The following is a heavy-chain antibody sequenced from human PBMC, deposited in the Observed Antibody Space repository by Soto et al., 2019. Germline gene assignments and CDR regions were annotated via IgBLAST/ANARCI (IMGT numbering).Heavy chain of an antibody. V-gene: IGHV3-7*03. CDR3: ARDREWEPSQEGFDY. CDR2: INQDGSEK. Sequence: EVQLVESGGGLVQPGGSLRLSCVASEFTFSDYWMSWVRQAPGKGLEWVATINQDGSEKFFVDSVKGRFTISRDNTNKSLYLQMYSLRVEDTALYYCARDREWEPSQEGFDYWGQGTLVTVSS. CDR1: EFTFSDYW. J-gene: IGHJ4*02. D-gene: IGHD1-26*01.